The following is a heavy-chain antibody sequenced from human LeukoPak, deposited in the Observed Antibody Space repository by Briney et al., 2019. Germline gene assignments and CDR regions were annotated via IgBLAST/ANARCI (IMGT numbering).Heavy chain of an antibody. CDR3: ARVNDYGGNDDAFDI. D-gene: IGHD4-23*01. Sequence: GGSLRLSCVASGFTFSSYEMNWVRQAQGKGLEWVSYIRSTGSIIFYADSVKGRFTISRDNAKNSLYLQMNSLRAEDTALYYCARVNDYGGNDDAFDIWGQGTMVTVSS. CDR2: IRSTGSII. J-gene: IGHJ3*02. V-gene: IGHV3-48*03. CDR1: GFTFSSYE.